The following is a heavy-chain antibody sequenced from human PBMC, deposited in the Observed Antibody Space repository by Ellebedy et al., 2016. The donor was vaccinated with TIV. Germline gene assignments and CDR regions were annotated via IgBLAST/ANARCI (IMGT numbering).Heavy chain of an antibody. CDR1: GGTFSNYG. J-gene: IGHJ6*02. CDR3: ARDHAVVVATEDYGMDV. CDR2: IIPMFGTA. V-gene: IGHV1-69*13. D-gene: IGHD2-15*01. Sequence: AASVKVSCKASGGTFSNYGISWVRQAPGQGLEWMGGIIPMFGTANHAQKLQGRVTITADESTRTVYMELSSLRSEDTAVYYCARDHAVVVATEDYGMDVWGQGTTVTVSS.